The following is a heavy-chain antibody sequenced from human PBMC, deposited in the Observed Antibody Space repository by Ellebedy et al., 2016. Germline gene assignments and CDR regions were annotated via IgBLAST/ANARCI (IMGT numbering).Heavy chain of an antibody. V-gene: IGHV3-23*01. CDR2: ISGSGDRT. D-gene: IGHD6-19*01. CDR3: ARLAGVGKAGIGY. CDR1: GFTFSNYA. J-gene: IGHJ4*02. Sequence: GESLKISCAASGFTFSNYAMSWVRQAPGKGLEWVSAISGSGDRTYYADSVKGRFTISRDNSKNTLYLQMNSLKASDTAMYYCARLAGVGKAGIGYWGQGALVTVSS.